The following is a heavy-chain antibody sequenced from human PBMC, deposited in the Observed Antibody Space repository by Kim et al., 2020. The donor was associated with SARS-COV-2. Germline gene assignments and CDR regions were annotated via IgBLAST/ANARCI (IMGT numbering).Heavy chain of an antibody. V-gene: IGHV4-39*01. J-gene: IGHJ4*02. CDR3: ARVDYGDYSPFLDY. CDR1: GGSISSSSYY. D-gene: IGHD4-17*01. CDR2: IYYSGSS. Sequence: SETLSLTCTVSGGSISSSSYYWGWIRQPPGKGLEWIGNIYYSGSSYYNPSLKSRVTISVDTSKNQFSLKLSSLTAADTAVYYCARVDYGDYSPFLDYWGQGTLVTVSS.